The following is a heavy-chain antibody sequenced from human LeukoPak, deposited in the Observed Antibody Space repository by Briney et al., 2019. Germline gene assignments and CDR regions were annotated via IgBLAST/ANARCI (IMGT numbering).Heavy chain of an antibody. V-gene: IGHV1-69*13. CDR1: RGTFGNYA. CDR2: IIPIFGTA. CDR3: ARDVRHRYCSSNNCYRGWFDP. J-gene: IGHJ5*02. Sequence: GASVKVSCKASRGTFGNYAISWVRQAPGQGLEWMGGIIPIFGTANYAQKFQGRVTITADESTSAAYMELSSLRSEDTAVYYCARDVRHRYCSSNNCYRGWFDPWGQGTLVIVSS. D-gene: IGHD2-2*01.